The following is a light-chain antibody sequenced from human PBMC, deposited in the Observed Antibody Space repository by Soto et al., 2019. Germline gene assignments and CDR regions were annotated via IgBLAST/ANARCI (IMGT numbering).Light chain of an antibody. V-gene: IGKV1-17*02. CDR1: QDIRID. J-gene: IGKJ1*01. Sequence: DIQMTQSPSSLSASVGDRVTITCRASQDIRIDLSWYQRKPGKAPKLLIYAASTLQSGVPSRFSGSGSGTEFTLTISNLQPDDFATYYCQQYENYWTFGQGTKVDIK. CDR2: AAS. CDR3: QQYENYWT.